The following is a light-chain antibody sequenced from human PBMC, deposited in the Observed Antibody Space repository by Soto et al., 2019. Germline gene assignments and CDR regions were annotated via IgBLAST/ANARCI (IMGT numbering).Light chain of an antibody. Sequence: EVVMTQSPATLSVSPGERATLSCRASQSVRSNLAWYQQKPGQPPRLLIYAASTRVTTIPARFSGSEFGTEFTLTISSLQSEDFVVYYCQQYNSWPPTFGQGTKVEIK. CDR1: QSVRSN. V-gene: IGKV3-15*01. J-gene: IGKJ1*01. CDR3: QQYNSWPPT. CDR2: AAS.